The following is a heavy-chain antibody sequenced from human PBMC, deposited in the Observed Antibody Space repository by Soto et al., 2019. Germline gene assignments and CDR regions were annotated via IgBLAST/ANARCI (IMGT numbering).Heavy chain of an antibody. CDR2: ITQDGSEK. Sequence: HPGGSLRLSCAASGFSFSNYWMSWVRQAPGKGLEWVAYITQDGSEKYYVDSVKGRFTISRDNAKNSLYLQMNSLRAEDMAIYYCASYYVAYRSVYDLGYFDFWGQGMLVTVSS. CDR1: GFSFSNYW. D-gene: IGHD5-12*01. J-gene: IGHJ4*02. V-gene: IGHV3-7*01. CDR3: ASYYVAYRSVYDLGYFDF.